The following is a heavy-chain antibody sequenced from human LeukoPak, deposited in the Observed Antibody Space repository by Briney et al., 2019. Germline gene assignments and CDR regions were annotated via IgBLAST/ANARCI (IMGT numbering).Heavy chain of an antibody. CDR2: INWNGGST. J-gene: IGHJ6*02. CDR1: GFTFDDYG. Sequence: PGGSLRLSCAASGFTFDDYGMSWVRQAPGKGLEWVSGINWNGGSTGYADSVKGRFTISRDNAKNSLYLQMNSLRAEDTALYHCASVVGATRSYYYYGMDVWGQGTTVTVSS. CDR3: ASVVGATRSYYYYGMDV. V-gene: IGHV3-20*01. D-gene: IGHD1-26*01.